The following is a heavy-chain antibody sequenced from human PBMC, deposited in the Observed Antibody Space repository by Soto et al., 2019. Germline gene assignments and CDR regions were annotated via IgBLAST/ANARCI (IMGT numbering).Heavy chain of an antibody. V-gene: IGHV4-39*02. D-gene: IGHD2-2*01. J-gene: IGHJ4*02. CDR2: IYYSGST. Sequence: SETLSLTCTVSCGSISSSSYYWGWIRQPPGKGLEWIGSIYYSGSTYYNPSLKSRVTISVDTSKNQFSLKLSSVTAADTAVYYCVRDLGPKVPAAIGDDYWGQGTLVTVSS. CDR1: CGSISSSSYY. CDR3: VRDLGPKVPAAIGDDY.